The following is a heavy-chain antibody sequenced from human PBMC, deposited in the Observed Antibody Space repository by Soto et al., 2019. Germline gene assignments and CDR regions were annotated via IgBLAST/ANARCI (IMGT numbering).Heavy chain of an antibody. CDR3: ATQFPDIVVVPDAIGAFDI. V-gene: IGHV3-21*01. Sequence: GGSLRLSCAASGFTFSSYSMNWVRQAPGKGLEWVSSINSSSSYIYYADSVKGRFTISRDNAKNSLYLQMNSLRAEDTAVYYCATQFPDIVVVPDAIGAFDIWGQGTMVTVSS. CDR2: INSSSSYI. CDR1: GFTFSSYS. D-gene: IGHD2-2*02. J-gene: IGHJ3*02.